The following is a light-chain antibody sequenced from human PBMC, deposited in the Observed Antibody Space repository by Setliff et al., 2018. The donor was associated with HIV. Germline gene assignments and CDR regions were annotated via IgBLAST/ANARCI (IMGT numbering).Light chain of an antibody. CDR1: SSDVGAYNY. CDR2: DVS. V-gene: IGLV2-11*01. CDR3: CSYAGSYNWV. J-gene: IGLJ3*02. Sequence: QSALAQPRSVPGSPGQSVTISCTGTSSDVGAYNYVSWYQQHPGKAPKLMICDVSKRPSGVPDRFSASKSGNTASLAISGLQAEDEADYYCCSYAGSYNWVFGGGTKVTVL.